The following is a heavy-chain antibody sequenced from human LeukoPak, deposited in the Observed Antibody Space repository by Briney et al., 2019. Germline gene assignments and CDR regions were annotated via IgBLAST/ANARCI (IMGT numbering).Heavy chain of an antibody. D-gene: IGHD6-19*01. V-gene: IGHV4-39*01. J-gene: IGHJ4*02. CDR3: ARRGYSSGWYYFDY. CDR2: IYYSGST. Sequence: ASETLSLTCTVSGGSTSSSSYFWGWIRQPPGKGLEWIGSIYYSGSTYYSPSLKSRVTISVDTSKNQFSLKLSSVTAADTAVYYCARRGYSSGWYYFDYWGQGTLVTVSS. CDR1: GGSTSSSSYF.